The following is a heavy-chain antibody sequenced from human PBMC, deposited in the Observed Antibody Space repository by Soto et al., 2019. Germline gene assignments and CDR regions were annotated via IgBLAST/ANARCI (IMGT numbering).Heavy chain of an antibody. CDR1: GYTFTSYG. CDR3: ARRGLFGGPPGFASV. Sequence: GASVKVSCKASGYTFTSYGISWVRQAPGQGLEWMGWISAYNGNTNYAQKLQGRVTMTTDTSTSTAYMELRSLRSDDTAVYYCARRGLFGGPPGFASVWAQGTLVTVSS. D-gene: IGHD3-16*01. V-gene: IGHV1-18*01. CDR2: ISAYNGNT. J-gene: IGHJ4*02.